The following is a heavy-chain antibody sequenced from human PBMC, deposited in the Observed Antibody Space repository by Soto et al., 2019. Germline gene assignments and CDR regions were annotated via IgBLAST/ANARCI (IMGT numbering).Heavy chain of an antibody. J-gene: IGHJ3*02. Sequence: EVQLLESGGGLVQPGGSLRLSCAASGFTFSSHAMSWVRQAPGKGLEWVSTIGGSGGSTYYADSVKGRFTISRDNSNKALYLQMNSRRAGDRAVYYCAKGFFVKPPGTRVFDIWGQGKMVIVSS. CDR2: IGGSGGST. V-gene: IGHV3-23*01. D-gene: IGHD3-10*01. CDR3: AKGFFVKPPGTRVFDI. CDR1: GFTFSSHA.